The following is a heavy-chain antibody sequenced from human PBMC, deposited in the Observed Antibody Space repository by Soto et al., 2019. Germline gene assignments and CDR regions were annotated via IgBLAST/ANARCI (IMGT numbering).Heavy chain of an antibody. CDR2: IYYSGNT. V-gene: IGHV4-30-4*01. D-gene: IGHD3-16*01. CDR3: ARLLPSGGAFDI. J-gene: IGHJ3*02. Sequence: SETLSLTCTVSGGSISSGDYYWSWIRQPPGKGLEWVGYIYYSGNTYYNPSLKSRITISVDTSTNHFFLKVNSVTAADTAVYYCARLLPSGGAFDIWGQGTMVTVSS. CDR1: GGSISSGDYY.